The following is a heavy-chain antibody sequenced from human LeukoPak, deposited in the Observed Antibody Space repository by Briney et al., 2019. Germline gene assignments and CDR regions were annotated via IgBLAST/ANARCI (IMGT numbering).Heavy chain of an antibody. CDR2: ISAYNGNT. CDR1: GYTFTSYG. Sequence: ASVKVSCKASGYTFTSYGISWVRQAPGQGLEWMGWISAYNGNTNYAQKLQGRVTMTTDTSTSTAYMELRSLRSDDTAVYYCARDGYDYVWGSSSNYWGQGTLVTVSS. CDR3: ARDGYDYVWGSSSNY. D-gene: IGHD3-16*01. V-gene: IGHV1-18*01. J-gene: IGHJ4*02.